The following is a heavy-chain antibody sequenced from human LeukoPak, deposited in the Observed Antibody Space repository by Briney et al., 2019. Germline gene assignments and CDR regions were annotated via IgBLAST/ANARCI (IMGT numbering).Heavy chain of an antibody. Sequence: PGGSLRLSCAASGFTFSSYAMSWVRQAPGKGLEWVSAISGSGGSTYYADSVKGRFTISRDNSKNTLYLQMNSLRAEDTAVYYCAKGHILTGYNNVSGGDFQHWGQGTLVTVSS. V-gene: IGHV3-23*01. D-gene: IGHD3-9*01. CDR2: ISGSGGST. CDR1: GFTFSSYA. CDR3: AKGHILTGYNNVSGGDFQH. J-gene: IGHJ1*01.